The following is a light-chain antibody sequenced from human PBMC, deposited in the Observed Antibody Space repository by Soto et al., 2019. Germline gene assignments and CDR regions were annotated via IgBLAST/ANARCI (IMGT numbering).Light chain of an antibody. CDR3: SSYTSSSTLEV. V-gene: IGLV2-14*01. Sequence: QSALTQPAPVSGSPGQSITISRTGTSSDVGGYNYVSWYQQHPGKAPKLMIYEVSNRPSGVSNRFSGSKSGNTASLTISGLQAEDEADYYCSSYTSSSTLEVFGGGTKLTV. J-gene: IGLJ3*02. CDR2: EVS. CDR1: SSDVGGYNY.